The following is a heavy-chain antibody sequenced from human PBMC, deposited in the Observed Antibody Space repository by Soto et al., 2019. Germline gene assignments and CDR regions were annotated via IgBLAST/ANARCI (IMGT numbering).Heavy chain of an antibody. CDR1: GGTFSSYA. CDR3: ARAPTEAGDCYAFDY. V-gene: IGHV1-69*13. Sequence: SVKVSCKASGGTFSSYAISWVRQAPGQVLEWMGGIIAIFGTANFAQKFQGRVTITADESTSTAYMELSSLRSEDTAVYSCARAPTEAGDCYAFDYWGQGTLVTVSS. CDR2: IIAIFGTA. D-gene: IGHD2-21*02. J-gene: IGHJ4*02.